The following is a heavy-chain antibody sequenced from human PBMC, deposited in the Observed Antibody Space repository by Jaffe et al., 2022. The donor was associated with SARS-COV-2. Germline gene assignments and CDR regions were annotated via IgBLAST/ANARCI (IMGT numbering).Heavy chain of an antibody. CDR1: GFTFNSYW. Sequence: EVQLVESGGGLVQPGGSLRLSCAASGFTFNSYWMSWVRQAPGKGLEWVANIKQDGSEKYHVDSVRGRFTISRDNAKNSLYLQMNSLRAEDTAVYYCARDGRRLKVVPAVTTPLDYWGQGTLVTVSS. CDR2: IKQDGSEK. D-gene: IGHD2-2*01. V-gene: IGHV3-7*01. CDR3: ARDGRRLKVVPAVTTPLDY. J-gene: IGHJ4*02.